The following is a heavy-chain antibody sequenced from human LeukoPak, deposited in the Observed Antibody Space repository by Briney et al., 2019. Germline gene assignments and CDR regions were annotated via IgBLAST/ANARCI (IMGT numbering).Heavy chain of an antibody. J-gene: IGHJ4*02. CDR3: ARGAYYYGSGSSFDY. Sequence: GGSLRLSCGASGITFSSYGMHWVRQAPGKGLEWVAVISYDGSNKYYADSVKGRFTISRDNSKNTLYLQMNSLRAEDTAVYYCARGAYYYGSGSSFDYWGQGTLVTVSS. V-gene: IGHV3-30*03. CDR2: ISYDGSNK. CDR1: GITFSSYG. D-gene: IGHD3-10*01.